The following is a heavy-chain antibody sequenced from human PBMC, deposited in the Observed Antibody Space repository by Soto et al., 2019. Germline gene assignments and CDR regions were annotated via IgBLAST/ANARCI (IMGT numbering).Heavy chain of an antibody. CDR2: IDPSDSYT. CDR3: ARHGPETGGRRGYCSGGSCIPSYGMDV. J-gene: IGHJ6*02. D-gene: IGHD2-15*01. CDR1: GYSFTSYW. V-gene: IGHV5-10-1*01. Sequence: GESLKISCKGSGYSFTSYWISWVRQMPGKGLEWMGRIDPSDSYTNYSPSFQGHVTISADKSISTAYLQWSSLKASDTAMYYCARHGPETGGRRGYCSGGSCIPSYGMDVWGQGTTVTVSS.